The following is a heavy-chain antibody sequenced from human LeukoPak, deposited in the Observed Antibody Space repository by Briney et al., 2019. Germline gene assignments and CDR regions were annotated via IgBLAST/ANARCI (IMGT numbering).Heavy chain of an antibody. CDR2: ISWNSGSI. Sequence: GGSLRLSCAASGFTLDDYAMHWVRQAPGKGLEWVSGISWNSGSIGYADSVKGRFTISRDNAKNSLYLQMNSLRAEDTALYYCAKDTGGIAARPGGMDVWGQGTTVTVSS. D-gene: IGHD6-6*01. J-gene: IGHJ6*02. V-gene: IGHV3-9*01. CDR1: GFTLDDYA. CDR3: AKDTGGIAARPGGMDV.